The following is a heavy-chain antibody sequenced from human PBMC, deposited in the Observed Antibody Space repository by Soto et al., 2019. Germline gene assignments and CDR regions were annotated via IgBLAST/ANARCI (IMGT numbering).Heavy chain of an antibody. CDR3: ASGYYDILTGRDTKYYFDY. CDR1: GGSISSGGYY. J-gene: IGHJ4*02. CDR2: IYYSGNT. V-gene: IGHV4-30-4*08. Sequence: PSETLSLTCTVSGGSISSGGYYWSWIRQHPGKGLEWIGYIYYSGNTYYNPSLKSRVMISVDTSKNQFSLNLSSVTAADTAVYYCASGYYDILTGRDTKYYFDYWGQGALVTVSS. D-gene: IGHD3-9*01.